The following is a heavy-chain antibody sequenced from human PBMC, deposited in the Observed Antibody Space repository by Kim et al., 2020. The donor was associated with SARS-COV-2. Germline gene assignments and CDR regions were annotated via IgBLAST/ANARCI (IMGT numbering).Heavy chain of an antibody. J-gene: IGHJ4*02. CDR2: IYYSGST. D-gene: IGHD5-18*01. V-gene: IGHV4-39*01. Sequence: SETLSLTCTVSGGSISSSSYYWGWIRQSPGKGLEWIGSIYYSGSTYYNPSLKSRVTISVDTSKNQFSLKLSSVTAADTAVYYCARPSAPYSYGPTGYFDYWGQGTLVTVSS. CDR3: ARPSAPYSYGPTGYFDY. CDR1: GGSISSSSYY.